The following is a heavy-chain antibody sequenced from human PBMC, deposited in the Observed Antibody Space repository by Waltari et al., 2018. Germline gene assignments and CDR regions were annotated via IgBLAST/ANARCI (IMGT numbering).Heavy chain of an antibody. CDR2: VTGSGDST. CDR3: AKGLSSGFNNYFDS. CDR1: GFTFSTYV. D-gene: IGHD3-22*01. Sequence: EVQLLESGGGLVQPGGSLRLSCAASGFTFSTYVMSWVRQAPGKGREWLSGVTGSGDSTYHADSVKGRFTISRDNSKNTLYLQMNSLRVEDTAVYFCAKGLSSGFNNYFDSWGQGTLVTVSS. V-gene: IGHV3-23*01. J-gene: IGHJ4*02.